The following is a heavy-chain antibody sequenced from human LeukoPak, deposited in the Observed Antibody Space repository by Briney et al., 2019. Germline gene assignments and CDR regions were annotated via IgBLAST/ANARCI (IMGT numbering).Heavy chain of an antibody. CDR3: AKDLLLGDSRLVGAFDI. V-gene: IGHV3-23*01. J-gene: IGHJ3*02. Sequence: PGGSLRLSCAASGFTFSSYAMSWVRQAPGKGLEWVSAISGSGGSTYYADSVKGRFTISRDNSKNTLYLQMNSLRAEDTSVYYCAKDLLLGDSRLVGAFDIWGQGTMVTVSS. D-gene: IGHD2-21*01. CDR2: ISGSGGST. CDR1: GFTFSSYA.